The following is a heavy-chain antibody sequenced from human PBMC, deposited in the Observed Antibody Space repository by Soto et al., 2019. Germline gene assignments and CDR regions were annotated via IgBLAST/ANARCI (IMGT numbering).Heavy chain of an antibody. Sequence: GGSLRLSCAASGFTVSSNYMSWVRQAPGKGLEWVSVIYSGGSTYYADSVKGRFTISRDNSKNTLYLQINSLRAEDTAVYYCARDYDFWSGYDYGMDVWGQGTTVTVSS. J-gene: IGHJ6*02. D-gene: IGHD3-3*01. CDR2: IYSGGST. CDR1: GFTVSSNY. V-gene: IGHV3-53*01. CDR3: ARDYDFWSGYDYGMDV.